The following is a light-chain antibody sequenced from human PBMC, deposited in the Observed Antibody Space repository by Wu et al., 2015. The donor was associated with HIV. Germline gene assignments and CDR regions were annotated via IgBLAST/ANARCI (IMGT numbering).Light chain of an antibody. CDR3: QQYGISPWT. CDR1: QSVNSSH. CDR2: GAF. V-gene: IGKV3-20*01. Sequence: EIVLTQSPGTLSLSPGERATLSCRASQSVNSSHLAWYQQKPGQAPRLLIYGAFTRATGIPGRISGSASGTDFTLTISRLEPEDFAVYYCQQYGISPWTFGRGTKLEIK. J-gene: IGKJ1*01.